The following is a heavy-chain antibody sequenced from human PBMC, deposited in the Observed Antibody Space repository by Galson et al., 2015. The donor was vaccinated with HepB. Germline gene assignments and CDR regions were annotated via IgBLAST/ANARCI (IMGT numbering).Heavy chain of an antibody. V-gene: IGHV3-30-3*01. CDR3: ARDGVRGRAYCGGDCYSRDFDS. Sequence: SLRLSCAVSGFTFSSYAMHWVRQAPGKGLEWVAVISDDGSNKYYADSVKGRFTISRDNSKDTLYLQMNSLRAEDTALYYCARDGVRGRAYCGGDCYSRDFDSWGQGTLVTVSS. J-gene: IGHJ4*02. CDR1: GFTFSSYA. CDR2: ISDDGSNK. D-gene: IGHD2-21*01.